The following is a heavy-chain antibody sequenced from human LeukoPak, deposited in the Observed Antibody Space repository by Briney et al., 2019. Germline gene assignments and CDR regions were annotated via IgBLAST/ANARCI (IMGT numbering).Heavy chain of an antibody. D-gene: IGHD1-1*01. J-gene: IGHJ4*02. CDR2: INWNGGST. V-gene: IGHV3-20*04. Sequence: GGSLRLSCAASGFTFSSYGMHWVRQAPGKGLEWVSGINWNGGSTGYADSVKGRFIISRDNAKNSLYLQMNSLRVEDTALYYCARDYWNDGDGGDHWGQGTLVSVSS. CDR3: ARDYWNDGDGGDH. CDR1: GFTFSSYG.